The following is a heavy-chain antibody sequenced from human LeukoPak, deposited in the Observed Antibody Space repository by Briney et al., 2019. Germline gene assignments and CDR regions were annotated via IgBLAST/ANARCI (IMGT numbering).Heavy chain of an antibody. J-gene: IGHJ5*02. D-gene: IGHD3-10*02. CDR1: GFTFSSYA. V-gene: IGHV3-23*01. CDR2: ISGSGGST. Sequence: PGGSLRLSCAASGFTFSSYAMSWVRQAPGKGLEWVSAISGSGGSTYYADSVKGRFTTSRDNSKNTLYLQMNSLRAEDTAVYYCAKSHVVRGHNWFDPWGQGTLVTVSS. CDR3: AKSHVVRGHNWFDP.